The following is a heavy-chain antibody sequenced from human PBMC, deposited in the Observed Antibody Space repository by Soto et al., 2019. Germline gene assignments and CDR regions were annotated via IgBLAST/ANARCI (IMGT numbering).Heavy chain of an antibody. Sequence: PGGSLRLSCAASGFTFSSYAMSWVRQAPGKGLEWVSAISGSGGSTYYADSVKGRFTISRDNSKNTLYLQMNSLRAEDTAVYYCAKDGGHGGYWVNYYYRMDVWGQGNTVTVSS. D-gene: IGHD5-12*01. CDR3: AKDGGHGGYWVNYYYRMDV. CDR1: GFTFSSYA. V-gene: IGHV3-23*01. J-gene: IGHJ6*02. CDR2: ISGSGGST.